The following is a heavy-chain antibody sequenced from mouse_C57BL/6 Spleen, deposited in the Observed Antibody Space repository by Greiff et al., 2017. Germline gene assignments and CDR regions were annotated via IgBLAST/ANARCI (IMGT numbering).Heavy chain of an antibody. V-gene: IGHV1-82*01. J-gene: IGHJ3*01. CDR3: AREDGAWFAY. Sequence: QVQLQQSGPELVKPGASVKNSCKASGYAFSSSWMNWVKQRPGKGLEWIGRIYPGDGDTNYNGKFKGKATLTADKSSSTAYMQLSSLTSEDSAVYFCAREDGAWFAYWGQGTLVTVSA. CDR1: GYAFSSSW. D-gene: IGHD2-3*01. CDR2: IYPGDGDT.